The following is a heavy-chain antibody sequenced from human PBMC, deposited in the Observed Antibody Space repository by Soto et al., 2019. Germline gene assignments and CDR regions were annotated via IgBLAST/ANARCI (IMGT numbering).Heavy chain of an antibody. V-gene: IGHV3-66*01. J-gene: IGHJ1*01. CDR1: GFTVSSNY. Sequence: PGGSLRLSCAASGFTVSSNYMSWVRQAPGKGLERVSVIYSGGSTYYADSEKGRFTISRDNSKNTLYLQMNSLRAEDTAVYYCARDRIAVAGNPEYFQHWGQGT. CDR3: ARDRIAVAGNPEYFQH. D-gene: IGHD6-19*01. CDR2: IYSGGST.